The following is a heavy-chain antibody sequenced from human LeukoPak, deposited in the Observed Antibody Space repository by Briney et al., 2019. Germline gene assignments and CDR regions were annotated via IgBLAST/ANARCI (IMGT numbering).Heavy chain of an antibody. CDR2: IWYDGSKT. Sequence: GGSLRLSCVASGFSFSIYGMHWVRQAPGKGLEWVAVIWYDGSKTYYADSVKGRFTISRDNSKNTLYLQMNSLRAEDTAVYYCARESLVLVCSFNGMDVWGQGTTVTVSS. CDR1: GFSFSIYG. CDR3: ARESLVLVCSFNGMDV. J-gene: IGHJ6*02. D-gene: IGHD2-8*01. V-gene: IGHV3-33*01.